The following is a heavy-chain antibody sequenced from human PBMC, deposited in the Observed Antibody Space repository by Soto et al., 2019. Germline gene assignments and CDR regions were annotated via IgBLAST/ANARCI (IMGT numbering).Heavy chain of an antibody. CDR3: ARSGVSGGENWFDP. J-gene: IGHJ5*02. V-gene: IGHV3-48*03. CDR2: ISSSGSTI. Sequence: GGSLRLSXAASGFTFSSYEMNWVRQAPGKGLEWVSYISSSGSTIYYADSVKGRFTISRDNAKNSLYLQMNSLRAEDTAVYYCARSGVSGGENWFDPWGQGTLVTVSS. D-gene: IGHD1-26*01. CDR1: GFTFSSYE.